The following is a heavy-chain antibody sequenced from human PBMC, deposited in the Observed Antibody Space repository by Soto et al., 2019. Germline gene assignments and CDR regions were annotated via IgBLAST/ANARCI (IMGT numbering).Heavy chain of an antibody. J-gene: IGHJ3*02. V-gene: IGHV1-69*13. CDR1: GGTFSSYA. CDR3: ARERVGAPFGAFDI. D-gene: IGHD1-26*01. Sequence: SVKVSCKASGGTFSSYAISWVRQAPGQGLEWMGGIIPIFGTANYAQKFQGRVTITADESTSTAYMELSSLRSEDTAVYYCARERVGAPFGAFDIWGQGTMVTVSS. CDR2: IIPIFGTA.